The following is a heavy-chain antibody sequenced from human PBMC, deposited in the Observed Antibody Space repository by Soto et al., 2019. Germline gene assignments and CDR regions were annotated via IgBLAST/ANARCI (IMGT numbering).Heavy chain of an antibody. Sequence: QVQLVESGGGVVQPGRSLRLSCAASGFTFSSYGMHRVRQAPGKGLEWVAVIWYDGSNKYYADSVKGRFTISRDNSKNTLYLQMNSLRAEDTAVYYCARDHGFGELLPFDYWGQGTLVTVSS. D-gene: IGHD3-10*01. V-gene: IGHV3-33*01. J-gene: IGHJ4*02. CDR1: GFTFSSYG. CDR2: IWYDGSNK. CDR3: ARDHGFGELLPFDY.